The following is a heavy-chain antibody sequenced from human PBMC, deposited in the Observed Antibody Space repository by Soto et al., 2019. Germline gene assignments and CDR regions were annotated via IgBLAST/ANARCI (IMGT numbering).Heavy chain of an antibody. D-gene: IGHD6-19*01. CDR2: ISGSGGST. CDR3: AKFGHGGYSSGWLDFDY. CDR1: GFTFSSYA. Sequence: GGSLRLSCAASGFTFSSYAMSWVRQAPGKGLEWVSAISGSGGSTYYADSVKGQFAISGDNSKNTLYLQMNSLRAEDTAVYYCAKFGHGGYSSGWLDFDYWGQGTLVTVSS. J-gene: IGHJ4*02. V-gene: IGHV3-23*01.